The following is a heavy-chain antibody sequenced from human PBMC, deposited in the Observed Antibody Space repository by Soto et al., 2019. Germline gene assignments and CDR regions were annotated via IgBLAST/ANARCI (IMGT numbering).Heavy chain of an antibody. CDR2: ISSSSTI. CDR1: GFTFSSYS. Sequence: GGSLRLSCAASGFTFSSYSMNWVRQAPGKGLEWVSYISSSSTIYYADSVKGRFTISRDNAKNSLYLQMNSLRDEDTAVYYCARIAWITIFGVVIPYGMDVWGQGTTVTVSS. V-gene: IGHV3-48*02. J-gene: IGHJ6*02. CDR3: ARIAWITIFGVVIPYGMDV. D-gene: IGHD3-3*01.